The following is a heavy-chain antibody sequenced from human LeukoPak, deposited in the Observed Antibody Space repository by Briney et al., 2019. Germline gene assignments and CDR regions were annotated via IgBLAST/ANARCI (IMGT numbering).Heavy chain of an antibody. D-gene: IGHD3-10*01. CDR2: IYHNGNT. J-gene: IGHJ5*02. V-gene: IGHV4-38-2*01. CDR3: ARGGVTYDYGS. Sequence: SETLSLTCAVSGYSISSGYYWGWIRQPPGKGLEWIGNIYHNGNTYYNPSLKSRVTISVDTSKNQFSLKLSSVTAADTAVYYCARGGVTYDYGSWGQGTLATVSS. CDR1: GYSISSGYY.